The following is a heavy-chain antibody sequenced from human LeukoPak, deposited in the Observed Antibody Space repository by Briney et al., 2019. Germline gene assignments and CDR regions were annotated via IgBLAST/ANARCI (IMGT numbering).Heavy chain of an antibody. D-gene: IGHD1-1*01. Sequence: GSLRLSCAASGFTFSNAWMSWVRQAPGKGLEWVGRIKSKTDGGTTDYAAPVKGRFTISRDDSKNTLYLQMNSLKTEDTAVYYRTTDIAGTTTYRWDYYGMDVWGKGTTVTVSS. CDR1: GFTFSNAW. CDR3: TTDIAGTTTYRWDYYGMDV. CDR2: IKSKTDGGTT. J-gene: IGHJ6*04. V-gene: IGHV3-15*01.